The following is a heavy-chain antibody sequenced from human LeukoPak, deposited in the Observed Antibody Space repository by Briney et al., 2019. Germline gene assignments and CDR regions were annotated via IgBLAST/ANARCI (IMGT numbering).Heavy chain of an antibody. Sequence: PSETLSLTCNVSGGXISSYYCSWIRQPPGKGLEWIGYIYYSGSTNYNPSLKSRVTISVDTSKNQFSLKLSSVTAADTAVYYCARGNDILTGFYPLQHWGQGTLVTASS. D-gene: IGHD3-9*01. CDR3: ARGNDILTGFYPLQH. CDR2: IYYSGST. CDR1: GGXISSYY. V-gene: IGHV4-59*01. J-gene: IGHJ1*01.